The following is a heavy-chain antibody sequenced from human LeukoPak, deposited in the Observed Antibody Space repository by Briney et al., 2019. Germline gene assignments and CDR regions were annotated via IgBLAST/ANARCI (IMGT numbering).Heavy chain of an antibody. CDR3: ARSDLDPYWYFDL. CDR2: INPSGGGS. CDR1: GYTFSDHY. Sequence: ASVKVSCKASGYTFSDHYIHWVRQAPGQGLEWMGWINPSGGGSIPAQKFQGRVIMTRDTSITTAYMELSGLTSGDTAVYYCARSDLDPYWYFDLWGRGTLVTVSS. J-gene: IGHJ2*01. V-gene: IGHV1-2*02. D-gene: IGHD3/OR15-3a*01.